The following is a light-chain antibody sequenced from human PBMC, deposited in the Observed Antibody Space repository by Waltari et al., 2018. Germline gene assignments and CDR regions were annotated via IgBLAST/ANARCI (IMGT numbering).Light chain of an antibody. CDR2: RDN. V-gene: IGLV1-44*01. CDR3: ASWDDTLIGVI. CDR1: TSNIGSNT. J-gene: IGLJ2*01. Sequence: QSVLTQPPSASETPGQRVTISCSGSTSNIGSNTINWYQQLPGTAPKLLIYRDNQRPSGVPHRFSGSKSGTSASLAISGLQSEDEADYYCASWDDTLIGVIFGGGTKLTVL.